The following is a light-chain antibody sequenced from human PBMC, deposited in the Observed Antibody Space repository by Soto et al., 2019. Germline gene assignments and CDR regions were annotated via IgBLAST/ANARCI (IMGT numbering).Light chain of an antibody. J-gene: IGLJ2*01. Sequence: QSALTQPPSASGSPGQSVTISCTGTSSDIGAHNSVSWYQQYPGKVPKLMIYDVSQRPSGVPDRFSGSKSGNTASLTVSGLQAEDEADYYCSSYAGTNSLGVVFGGGTKVTVL. CDR1: SSDIGAHNS. CDR3: SSYAGTNSLGVV. CDR2: DVS. V-gene: IGLV2-8*01.